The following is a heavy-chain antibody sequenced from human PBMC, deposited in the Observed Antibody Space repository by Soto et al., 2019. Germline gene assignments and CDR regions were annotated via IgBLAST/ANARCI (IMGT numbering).Heavy chain of an antibody. CDR2: IHNSGFT. D-gene: IGHD1-20*01. J-gene: IGHJ6*02. Sequence: QVQLQESGPGLVKPSETLSLTCPVSGGSISRGGYYWTCIRQLPGKDLEWLGYIHNSGFTYYNPTLKSRVTISVGTSKTHFSLKLSSVTAADTAVYYCARDTYNGMDVWGQGTTVTVSS. CDR1: GGSISRGGYY. CDR3: ARDTYNGMDV. V-gene: IGHV4-31*03.